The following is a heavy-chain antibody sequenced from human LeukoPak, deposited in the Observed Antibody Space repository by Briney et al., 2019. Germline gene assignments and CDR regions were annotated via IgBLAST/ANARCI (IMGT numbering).Heavy chain of an antibody. CDR1: EFSFSAYA. V-gene: IGHV3-30*02. CDR3: TKDLGTEYNIFDY. Sequence: GGSLRLSCATSEFSFSAYAMHWIRQAPGRGLEWVAFVRYGGNIKYYADSVKGRFTISRDNSKNTLYLQMNSLRPDDTAVYYCTKDLGTEYNIFDYWGQGTLVTVSS. CDR2: VRYGGNIK. D-gene: IGHD3-9*01. J-gene: IGHJ4*02.